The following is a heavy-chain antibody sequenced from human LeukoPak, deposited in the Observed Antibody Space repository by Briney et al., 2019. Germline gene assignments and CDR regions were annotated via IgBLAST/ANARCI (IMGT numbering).Heavy chain of an antibody. J-gene: IGHJ4*02. CDR1: GGSISSYY. Sequence: PSETLSLTCTASGGSISSYYWSWIRQPAGKGLEWIGRIYTSGSTNYNPSLKSRVTMSVDTSKNQFSLKLSSVTAADTAVYYCARSNKYSSSSPFDYWGQGTLVTVSS. V-gene: IGHV4-4*07. D-gene: IGHD6-6*01. CDR3: ARSNKYSSSSPFDY. CDR2: IYTSGST.